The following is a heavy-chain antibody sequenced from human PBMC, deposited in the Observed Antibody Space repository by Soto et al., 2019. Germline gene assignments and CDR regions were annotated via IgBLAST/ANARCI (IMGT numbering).Heavy chain of an antibody. V-gene: IGHV3-21*01. Sequence: EVQLVESGGGLVKPGGSLRLSCAASGFTFSSYSMNWVRQAPGKGLEWVSSISSSSSYIYYADSVKGRFTISRDNAKNSLYLQMNSLRAEDTAVYYCARVAMATRGIDYWGQGTLVTVSS. J-gene: IGHJ4*02. CDR1: GFTFSSYS. D-gene: IGHD5-12*01. CDR2: ISSSSSYI. CDR3: ARVAMATRGIDY.